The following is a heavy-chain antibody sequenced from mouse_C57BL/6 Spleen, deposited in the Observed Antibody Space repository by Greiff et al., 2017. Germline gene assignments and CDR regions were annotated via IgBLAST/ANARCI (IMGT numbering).Heavy chain of an antibody. D-gene: IGHD2-4*01. CDR2: ISYSGST. CDR3: ARAPHDYAFDY. CDR1: GYSITSGYD. J-gene: IGHJ2*01. Sequence: VQLKQSGPGMVEPSQSLSLTCTVTGYSITSGYDWHWIRHFPGNKLEWMGYISYSGSTNYNPSLKSRISITHDTSKNHFILKLNSVTTEDTATYYCARAPHDYAFDYWGQGTTLTVSS. V-gene: IGHV3-1*01.